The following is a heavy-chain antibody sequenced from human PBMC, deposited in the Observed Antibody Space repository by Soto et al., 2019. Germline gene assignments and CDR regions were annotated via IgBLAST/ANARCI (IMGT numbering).Heavy chain of an antibody. V-gene: IGHV2-5*02. J-gene: IGHJ4*02. CDR1: GFSLTTDGEG. CDR2: IYWDDDE. CDR3: AHSRNRITEDAQVGDFDY. D-gene: IGHD1-20*01. Sequence: QISLKESGPTLVKPTETLKLTCTFSGFSLTTDGEGVGWVRQPPGEALEWLALIYWDDDERYSPSLKTRLTIKKDPSKNQVVLILTNMDPVDTATYYCAHSRNRITEDAQVGDFDYWGQGTLVTVSS.